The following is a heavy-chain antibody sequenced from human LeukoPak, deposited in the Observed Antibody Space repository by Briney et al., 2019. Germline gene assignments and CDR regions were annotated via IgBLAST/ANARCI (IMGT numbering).Heavy chain of an antibody. CDR3: ARDLWGWGSDYLDY. J-gene: IGHJ4*02. CDR1: GYTFTDYY. V-gene: IGHV1-2*06. Sequence: ASVKVSCKASGYTFTDYYVHWVRLVPGQGLEWMGRISPNSGATNYAEKFRARVTMARDTSINTVYMEMSSLRSDDTAVYYCARDLWGWGSDYLDYWGQGTLVTVSS. CDR2: ISPNSGAT. D-gene: IGHD4/OR15-4a*01.